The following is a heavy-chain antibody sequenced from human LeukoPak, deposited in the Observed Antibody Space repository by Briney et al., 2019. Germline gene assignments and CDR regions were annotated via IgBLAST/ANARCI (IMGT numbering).Heavy chain of an antibody. CDR1: EVIFIIYG. CDR2: IWYDGYNK. V-gene: IGHV3-33*01. J-gene: IGHJ6*04. Sequence: GGSLRLSCAATEVIFIIYGMGWVRQAPGKGLEWVAVIWYDGYNKYYADSVQGRFTISRDNSETMLDLQMISLRDEDTAMYYCARDDYGSGRYSDVFYYYYGMDVWGKGTTVTVSS. D-gene: IGHD3-10*01. CDR3: ARDDYGSGRYSDVFYYYYGMDV.